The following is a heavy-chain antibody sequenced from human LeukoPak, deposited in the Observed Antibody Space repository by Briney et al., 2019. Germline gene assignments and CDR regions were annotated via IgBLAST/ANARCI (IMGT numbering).Heavy chain of an antibody. Sequence: GGPLRLSCAASGFTLSSYSMNWVRQAPGKGLEWVSSISSSSSYIYYADSVKGRFTISRDNAKNSLYLQMNSLRAEDTADYYCARDGAYSYAILGDALPDYWGQGTLVTVSS. CDR2: ISSSSSYI. D-gene: IGHD5-18*01. V-gene: IGHV3-21*01. CDR3: ARDGAYSYAILGDALPDY. J-gene: IGHJ4*02. CDR1: GFTLSSYS.